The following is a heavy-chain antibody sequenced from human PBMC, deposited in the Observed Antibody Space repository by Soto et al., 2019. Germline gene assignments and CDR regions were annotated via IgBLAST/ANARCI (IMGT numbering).Heavy chain of an antibody. CDR3: ARDHTPPLIMIKLSYASDS. CDR1: GYTFTSYA. J-gene: IGHJ3*02. CDR2: INAGNGNT. V-gene: IGHV1-3*01. Sequence: ASVKVSCKASGYTFTSYAMQWVRQAPGQRLEWMGWINAGNGNTKYSQKFQGRVTITRDTSASTAYMELSSLRSEDTAVYYCARDHTPPLIMIKLSYASDSCGQGTMGTVSS. D-gene: IGHD3-16*01.